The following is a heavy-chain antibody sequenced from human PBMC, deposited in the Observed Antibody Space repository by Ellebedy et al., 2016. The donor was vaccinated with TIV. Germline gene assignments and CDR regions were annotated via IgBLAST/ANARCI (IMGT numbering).Heavy chain of an antibody. Sequence: RGSLRLSXAASGFTFSSNWMSWVRQAPGKGLEWVANIKHDGTEKYYVDSVKGRFTISRDNAKNSLYLQMNSLRAEDTAVYYCVREDNTVVRGFNVRGNDFWGQGTLVTVSS. CDR1: GFTFSSNW. V-gene: IGHV3-7*01. CDR3: VREDNTVVRGFNVRGNDF. J-gene: IGHJ4*02. D-gene: IGHD3-10*01. CDR2: IKHDGTEK.